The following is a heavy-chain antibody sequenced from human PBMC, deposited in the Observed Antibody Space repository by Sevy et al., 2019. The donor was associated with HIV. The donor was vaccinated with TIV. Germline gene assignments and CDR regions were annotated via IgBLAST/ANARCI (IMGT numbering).Heavy chain of an antibody. CDR2: ISGSGNSA. Sequence: GGSLRLSCAASGFTFSISAMTWDRQAPGKGLEWVSVISGSGNSAYYADSVKGRFTISRDNSKNTLSLQMNSLRAEDTAVYYCAKGGRSYGDSYFDHWGQGTLVTVSS. CDR1: GFTFSISA. V-gene: IGHV3-23*01. CDR3: AKGGRSYGDSYFDH. J-gene: IGHJ4*02. D-gene: IGHD5-18*01.